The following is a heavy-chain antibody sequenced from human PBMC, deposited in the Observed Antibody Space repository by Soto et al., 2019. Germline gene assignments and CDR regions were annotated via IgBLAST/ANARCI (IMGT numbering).Heavy chain of an antibody. Sequence: ASVKVSSKASGYTFTSYDINWVRQATGHGLEWMGWMNPNSGNTGYAHKFQGRVTMTRNTSISTAYMELSSLRSEDTAVYYCARTPPRTEGLDYWGQGTLVTVSS. D-gene: IGHD1-1*01. CDR2: MNPNSGNT. J-gene: IGHJ4*02. V-gene: IGHV1-8*01. CDR3: ARTPPRTEGLDY. CDR1: GYTFTSYD.